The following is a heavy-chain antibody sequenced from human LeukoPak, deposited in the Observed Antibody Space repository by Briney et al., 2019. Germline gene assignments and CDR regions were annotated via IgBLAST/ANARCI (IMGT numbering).Heavy chain of an antibody. J-gene: IGHJ4*02. Sequence: GGSLRLSCAASGFTFSSYGMHWVRQAPGKGLEWVAVIWYDGSNKYYADSVKGRFTISRDNSKNTLYLQMNSLRAEDTAVYYCARDALIYCSSTSRYGDLVDYWGQGTLVTVSS. CDR1: GFTFSSYG. CDR3: ARDALIYCSSTSRYGDLVDY. V-gene: IGHV3-33*01. CDR2: IWYDGSNK. D-gene: IGHD2-2*01.